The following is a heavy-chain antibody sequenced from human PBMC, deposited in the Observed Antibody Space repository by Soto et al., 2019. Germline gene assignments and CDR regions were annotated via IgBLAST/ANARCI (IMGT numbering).Heavy chain of an antibody. J-gene: IGHJ4*02. D-gene: IGHD2-2*01. Sequence: EVQLLESGGGLVQPGGSLRLSCAASGFTFSSYAMSWVRQAPGKGLEWVSVISGSGGGTFYADSVKDRFTISRDNSENTLFLQTNNLRAEDTAIYYCARPNLFCSSTSCYDYWGQGTLVTVSS. CDR3: ARPNLFCSSTSCYDY. CDR2: ISGSGGGT. V-gene: IGHV3-23*01. CDR1: GFTFSSYA.